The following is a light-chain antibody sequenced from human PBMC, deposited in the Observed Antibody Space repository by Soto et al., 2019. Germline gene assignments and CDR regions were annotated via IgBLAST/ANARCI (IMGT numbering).Light chain of an antibody. CDR3: SAYTSSSTSYV. CDR1: SSDVGGYNY. V-gene: IGLV2-14*01. J-gene: IGLJ1*01. CDR2: EVS. Sequence: QYALTQPASVSGSPGQSITISCTGTSSDVGGYNYVSWYQQHPGKAPKLMIYEVSNRPSGVSNRFSGSKSGNTASLNISGLQAEDEADYYCSAYTSSSTSYVFGTGTKLSVL.